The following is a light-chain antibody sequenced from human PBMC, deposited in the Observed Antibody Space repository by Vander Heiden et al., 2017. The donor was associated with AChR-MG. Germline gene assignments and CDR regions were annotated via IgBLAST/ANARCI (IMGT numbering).Light chain of an antibody. V-gene: IGKV3-15*01. J-gene: IGKJ1*01. CDR3: QQYHHWPS. CDR1: QSVSNN. Sequence: EIVMTQSPDILSVSPGDRATLSCRASQSVSNNVAWYQQKPGQAPRLLIYRASTKATDIPPRFSGGGSETEFTLTISSLQSEDFAAYCCQQYHHWPSFGQGTKVEIK. CDR2: RAS.